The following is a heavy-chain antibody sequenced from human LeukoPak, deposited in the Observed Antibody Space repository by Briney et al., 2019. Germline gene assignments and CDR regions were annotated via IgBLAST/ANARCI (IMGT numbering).Heavy chain of an antibody. CDR2: IYPGDFDT. CDR1: GYSFTSYW. J-gene: IGHJ6*03. CDR3: ARLATGTSGYYYYMDV. Sequence: GESLKISCKGSGYSFTSYWIGWVRQMPGKGLEWMGIIYPGDFDTRYSPSFQGQVTISADKSISTAYLQWSSLKASDTAMYYCARLATGTSGYYYYMDVWGKGTTVTVSS. D-gene: IGHD1-1*01. V-gene: IGHV5-51*01.